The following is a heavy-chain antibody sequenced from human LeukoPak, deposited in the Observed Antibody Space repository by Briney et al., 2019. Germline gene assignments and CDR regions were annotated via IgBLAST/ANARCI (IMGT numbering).Heavy chain of an antibody. CDR1: GFTFSSYG. D-gene: IGHD3-16*02. Sequence: GGSLRLSCAASGFTFSSYGIHWVRQAPGKGLEWVAVISYDGSIKHYADSVKGRLTISRDNSKNTLYLQMNSLRAEDTAVYYCARGDDYVWGSYRRRNAFDIWAKGQWSPSLQ. CDR3: ARGDDYVWGSYRRRNAFDI. V-gene: IGHV3-30*03. CDR2: ISYDGSIK. J-gene: IGHJ3*02.